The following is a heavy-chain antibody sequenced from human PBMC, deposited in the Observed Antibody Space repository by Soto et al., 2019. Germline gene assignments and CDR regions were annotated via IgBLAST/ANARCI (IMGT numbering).Heavy chain of an antibody. J-gene: IGHJ4*02. Sequence: GASVKVSCKASGDTFSSYGIRWVRQAPGQGLEWMGGIIPIFGTANYAQKFQGRVTITADESTSTAYMELSSLRSEDTAVYYCARNRRGYCSGGSRYSSLLYWGQGTLVTVSS. V-gene: IGHV1-69*13. CDR2: IIPIFGTA. CDR3: ARNRRGYCSGGSRYSSLLY. CDR1: GDTFSSYG. D-gene: IGHD2-15*01.